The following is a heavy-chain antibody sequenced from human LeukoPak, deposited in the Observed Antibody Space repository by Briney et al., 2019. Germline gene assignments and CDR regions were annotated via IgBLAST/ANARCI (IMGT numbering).Heavy chain of an antibody. CDR1: GFTVSSNS. J-gene: IGHJ4*02. CDR2: IYSGGNT. CDR3: AKTYSSGWYVFDY. D-gene: IGHD6-19*01. V-gene: IGHV3-53*05. Sequence: PGGSLRLSCTVSGFTVSSNSWSWVRQAPGKGLEWVSFIYSGGNTHYSDSVKGRFTLSRDNSKNTLYLQMNSLRAEDTAVYYCAKTYSSGWYVFDYWGQGTLVTVSS.